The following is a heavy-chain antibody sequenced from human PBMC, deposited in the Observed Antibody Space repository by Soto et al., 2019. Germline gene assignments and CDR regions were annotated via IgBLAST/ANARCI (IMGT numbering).Heavy chain of an antibody. CDR2: THCSGST. Sequence: SETLSLTCTVSADSLSCYYWSWIRQAPGKGLQWIGYTHCSGSTNYNPSLKSRVTISVDTSKNQFSLNLNSVTAADTAVYYCAREAGLYSGSYYDYFDYWGPGTLVTVSS. CDR3: AREAGLYSGSYYDYFDY. D-gene: IGHD1-26*01. J-gene: IGHJ4*02. V-gene: IGHV4-59*01. CDR1: ADSLSCYY.